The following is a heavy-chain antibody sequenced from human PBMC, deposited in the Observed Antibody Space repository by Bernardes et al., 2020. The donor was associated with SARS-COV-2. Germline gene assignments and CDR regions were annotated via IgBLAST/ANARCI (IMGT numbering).Heavy chain of an antibody. V-gene: IGHV1-18*04. CDR2: ISAYNKDT. Sequence: ASAKASCKTSGYLFSTYGLSWVRQAPGQGLEWLGWISAYNKDTTISQKFQGRVTMTTDTSTNTAYMELRSLRPDDTAVYYCARDRPNFRPSTTTLDYWGQGTLVTVSS. CDR3: ARDRPNFRPSTTTLDY. D-gene: IGHD1-1*01. J-gene: IGHJ4*02. CDR1: GYLFSTYG.